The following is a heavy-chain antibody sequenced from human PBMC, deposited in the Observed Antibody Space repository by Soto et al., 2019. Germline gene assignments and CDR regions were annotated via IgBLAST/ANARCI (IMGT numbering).Heavy chain of an antibody. V-gene: IGHV3-23*01. CDR1: GFTFSGYA. CDR3: AKHTRDIVVVVAATLTAFDI. D-gene: IGHD2-15*01. Sequence: EVQLLESGGGLVQPGGSLRLSCAASGFTFSGYAMSWVRQAPGKGLEWVSAISGSGGSTYYADSVKGRFTISRDNSKNTLYLQMNSLRAEDTAVYYCAKHTRDIVVVVAATLTAFDIWGQGTMVTVSS. CDR2: ISGSGGST. J-gene: IGHJ3*02.